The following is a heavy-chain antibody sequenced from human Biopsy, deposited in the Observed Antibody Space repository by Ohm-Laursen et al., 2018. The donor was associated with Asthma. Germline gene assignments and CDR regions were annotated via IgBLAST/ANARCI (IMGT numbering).Heavy chain of an antibody. CDR1: GFTFDDHA. CDR2: ISWNSGSR. Sequence: SSLRLSCAAAGFTFDDHAMSWVRQAPGKGLEWVSGISWNSGSRAYADSVEGRFIISRDNAKNSVYLQMNSLTSEDTALYYCAKDFGGSVFDVRGQGTMVTVSS. J-gene: IGHJ3*01. CDR3: AKDFGGSVFDV. D-gene: IGHD3-10*01. V-gene: IGHV3-9*01.